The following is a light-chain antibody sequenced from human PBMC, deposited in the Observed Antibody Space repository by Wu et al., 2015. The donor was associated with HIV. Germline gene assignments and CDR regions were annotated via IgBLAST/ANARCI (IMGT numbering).Light chain of an antibody. J-gene: IGKJ2*04. CDR1: QSVNSNY. V-gene: IGKV3-20*01. CDR2: GTS. Sequence: EIVLTQSPDTLSLSPGERATLSCRASQSVNSNYLAWYQQKPGQAPRLLIYGTSSRATGIPNRFSGRGSGTDFTLTISRLEPEDFAVYYCQQYGSSPLWSFGQGTKLEIK. CDR3: QQYGSSPLWS.